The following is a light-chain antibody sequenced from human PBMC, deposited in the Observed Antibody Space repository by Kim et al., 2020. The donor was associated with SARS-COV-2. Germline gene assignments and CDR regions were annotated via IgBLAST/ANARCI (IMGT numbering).Light chain of an antibody. CDR3: QVWDSGSDHYV. V-gene: IGLV3-21*04. CDR2: YDS. J-gene: IGLJ1*01. Sequence: APGKTASITCGGNNIGSKSVQWYQQKPGQAPVLLIFYDSDQPSGISERFSGSNSGNTATLTINRVEAGDEADYYCQVWDSGSDHYVFGSGTKVTVL. CDR1: NIGSKS.